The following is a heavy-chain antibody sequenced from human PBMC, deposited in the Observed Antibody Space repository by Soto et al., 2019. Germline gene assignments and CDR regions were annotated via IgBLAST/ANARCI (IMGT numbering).Heavy chain of an antibody. D-gene: IGHD3-22*01. CDR3: AKTPPRSYYYYSSGYENNGGGNDY. CDR2: ISGSGGST. V-gene: IGHV3-23*01. J-gene: IGHJ4*02. CDR1: GFTFSSYA. Sequence: GGSLRLSCAASGFTFSSYAMSWVRQAPGKGLEWVSAISGSGGSTYYADSVKGRFTISRDNSKNTLYLQMNSLRAEDTAVYYCAKTPPRSYYYYSSGYENNGGGNDYWGQGTLVTVSS.